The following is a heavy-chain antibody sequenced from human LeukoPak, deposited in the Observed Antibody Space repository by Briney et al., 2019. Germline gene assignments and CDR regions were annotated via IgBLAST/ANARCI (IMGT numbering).Heavy chain of an antibody. V-gene: IGHV4-61*02. CDR3: ARASYSYDINGWVPFDY. J-gene: IGHJ4*02. Sequence: SETLSLTCTVSGNSISSGDNYWSWIRQPAGKGLEWIGRIYTSGSTNYNPSLKRRVTISGDASKNQFSLRLSSVTAADTAVYYCARASYSYDINGWVPFDYWGQGTLVTVSS. CDR1: GNSISSGDNY. D-gene: IGHD3-22*01. CDR2: IYTSGST.